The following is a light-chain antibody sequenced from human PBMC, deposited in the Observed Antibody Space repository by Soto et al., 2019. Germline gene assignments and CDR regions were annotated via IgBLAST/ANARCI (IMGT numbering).Light chain of an antibody. V-gene: IGKV1-5*01. CDR1: QSISSW. CDR3: QQYENYWT. Sequence: DSQMTQSPSTLSASVGDRVTITFRASQSISSWLGWYQQKPGKAPKLLIYDASNLDSGVPSRFSGSGSGTEFSLTISNLQPDDFATYYCQQYENYWTFGQGTKVDI. J-gene: IGKJ1*01. CDR2: DAS.